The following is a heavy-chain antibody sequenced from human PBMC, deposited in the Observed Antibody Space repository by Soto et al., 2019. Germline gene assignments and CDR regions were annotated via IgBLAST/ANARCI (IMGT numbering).Heavy chain of an antibody. CDR2: INPSSGGT. Sequence: SVKVSCKASGYPLTAKYLHWVRQAPGQGLEWMGWINPSSGGTKEAQKFRGRVTMTRDTSISAAYMELSRLTSDDTAVYYCAKGGSSWTEWFDPWGQGTLVTVSS. V-gene: IGHV1-2*02. J-gene: IGHJ5*02. CDR1: GYPLTAKY. CDR3: AKGGSSWTEWFDP. D-gene: IGHD6-13*01.